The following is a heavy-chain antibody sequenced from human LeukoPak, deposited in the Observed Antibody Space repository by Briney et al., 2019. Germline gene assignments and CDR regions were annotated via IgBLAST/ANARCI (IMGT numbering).Heavy chain of an antibody. CDR1: GFTFSSYA. J-gene: IGHJ6*02. Sequence: GGSLRLSCSASGFTFSSYAMHWGRQAPGKGLEYVSAISSNGGSTYYADSVKGRFTISRDNSKNTLYLQMSSLRAEDTAVYYCVKGMEDYDILTGVLDVWGQGTTVTVSS. CDR3: VKGMEDYDILTGVLDV. CDR2: ISSNGGST. V-gene: IGHV3-64D*06. D-gene: IGHD3-9*01.